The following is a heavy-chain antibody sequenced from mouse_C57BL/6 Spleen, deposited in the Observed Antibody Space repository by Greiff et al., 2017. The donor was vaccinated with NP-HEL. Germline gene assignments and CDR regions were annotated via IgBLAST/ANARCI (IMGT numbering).Heavy chain of an antibody. Sequence: QVQLQQSGAELVMPGASVKLSCKASGYTFTSYWMHWVKQRPGQGLEWIGEIDPSDSYTNYNQKFKGKSTLTVDKSSSTAYMQLSSLTSEDSAVYYCARSDYYGSSQRMDYWGQGTSVTVSS. CDR3: ARSDYYGSSQRMDY. CDR2: IDPSDSYT. D-gene: IGHD1-1*01. V-gene: IGHV1-69*01. J-gene: IGHJ4*01. CDR1: GYTFTSYW.